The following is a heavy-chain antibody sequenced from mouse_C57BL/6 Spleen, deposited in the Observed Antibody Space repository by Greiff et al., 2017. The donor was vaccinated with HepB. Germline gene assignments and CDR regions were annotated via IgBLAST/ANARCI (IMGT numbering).Heavy chain of an antibody. D-gene: IGHD1-1*01. J-gene: IGHJ2*01. V-gene: IGHV1-64*01. CDR2: IHPNSGST. CDR1: GYTFTSYW. Sequence: QVQLKQPGAELVKPGASVKLSCKASGYTFTSYWMHWVKQRPGQGLEWIGMIHPNSGSTNYNEKFKSKATLTVDKSSSTAYMQLSSLTSEDSAVYYCARGGYYGSTDFDYWGQGTTLTVSS. CDR3: ARGGYYGSTDFDY.